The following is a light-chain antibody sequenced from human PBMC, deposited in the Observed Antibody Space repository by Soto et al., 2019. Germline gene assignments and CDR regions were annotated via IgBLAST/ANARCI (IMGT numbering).Light chain of an antibody. J-gene: IGKJ2*01. CDR3: QQYHSYLST. CDR2: RAS. CDR1: QSIHIY. V-gene: IGKV1-5*03. Sequence: DIQMTQSPSTLSGSVGDRVTITCRASQSIHIYLAWYQQKPGKAPKLLIYRASNLEDGVPSRFSGSGSGTDVTLTISSLQPDDMATYYCQQYHSYLSTFGQGTKLEIK.